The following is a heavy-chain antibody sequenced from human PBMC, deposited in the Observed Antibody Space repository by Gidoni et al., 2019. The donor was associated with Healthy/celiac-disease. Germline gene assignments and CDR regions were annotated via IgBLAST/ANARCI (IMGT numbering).Heavy chain of an antibody. CDR3: ARDGSWFYYGMDV. CDR1: GFTFSSYS. D-gene: IGHD6-13*01. V-gene: IGHV3-21*01. Sequence: EVHLVESGGGLFKPGVSLRLSCAASGFTFSSYSLNWVRQAPGKGREWVSSISSSGSTIYYADAVKGRFTSSRDNAKNSLYLQMNSLRAEDTAVYYCARDGSWFYYGMDVWGQGTTVTVSS. CDR2: ISSSGSTI. J-gene: IGHJ6*02.